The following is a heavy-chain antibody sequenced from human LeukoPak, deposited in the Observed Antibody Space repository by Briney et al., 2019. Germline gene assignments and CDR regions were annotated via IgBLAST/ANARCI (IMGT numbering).Heavy chain of an antibody. D-gene: IGHD2-8*01. V-gene: IGHV1-2*02. CDR3: ARGPNHYYYMDF. CDR2: INPDGGVT. CDR1: GYTFTSYA. J-gene: IGHJ6*03. Sequence: GASVKVSCKASGYTFTSYAINWVRQAPGQGVEWMGWINPDGGVTKSAQNFQGRVTMTRDKSINTVYMELSGLTSDDTALYYCARGPNHYYYMDFWGTGTTVSVSS.